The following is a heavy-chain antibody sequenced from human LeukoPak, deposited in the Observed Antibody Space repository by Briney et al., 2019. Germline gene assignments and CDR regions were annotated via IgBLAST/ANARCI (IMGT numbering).Heavy chain of an antibody. D-gene: IGHD3-16*01. J-gene: IGHJ4*02. Sequence: SETLSLTCVVYGASFSDYYWTWIRQPPGKGLEWIGEINRSGSTNYNPSLKSRVTLSVDTSKKQFSLTLNSVTAADTAVYYCASITFGGVLDYWGQGTLVTVSS. V-gene: IGHV4-34*01. CDR1: GASFSDYY. CDR2: INRSGST. CDR3: ASITFGGVLDY.